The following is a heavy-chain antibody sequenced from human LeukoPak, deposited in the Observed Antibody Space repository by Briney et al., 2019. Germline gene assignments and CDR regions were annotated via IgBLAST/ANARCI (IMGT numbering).Heavy chain of an antibody. CDR2: IYTSGST. D-gene: IGHD2-15*01. CDR3: ARDVAGYCSGGSCYDTNWFDP. Sequence: PSQTLSLTCTVSGGSISSGSYYWSWIRQPAGKGLEWIGRIYTSGSTNYNPSLKSRVTISVDTSKNQFSLKLSSVTAADTAVYYCARDVAGYCSGGSCYDTNWFDPWGQGTLVTVSS. CDR1: GGSISSGSYY. J-gene: IGHJ5*02. V-gene: IGHV4-61*02.